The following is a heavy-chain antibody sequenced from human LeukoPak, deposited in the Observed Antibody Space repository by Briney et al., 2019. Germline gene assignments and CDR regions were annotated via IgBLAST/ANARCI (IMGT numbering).Heavy chain of an antibody. D-gene: IGHD2-15*01. V-gene: IGHV4-4*07. CDR3: ARDNRYCSGGTCYSGQDY. Sequence: PSETLSLTCTVSGGSISNYYWNWIRQPAGKWLEWIGRIYASGTINYNPSLKSRVTMSLDTSKSQFSLILSSVTAADTAVYYCARDNRYCSGGTCYSGQDYWGQGTLVTVSS. CDR1: GGSISNYY. CDR2: IYASGTI. J-gene: IGHJ4*02.